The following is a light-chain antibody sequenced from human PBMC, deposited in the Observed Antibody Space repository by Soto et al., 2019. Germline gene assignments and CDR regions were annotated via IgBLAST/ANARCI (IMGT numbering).Light chain of an antibody. CDR3: QQSDRIPST. Sequence: DIQMTQSPSSLSASVGDRVTITCRASQNINSDLNWYQQKPGKAPKLLMYSTSSLRSGVPSRFSGSGSGTDFNLTISTLQPEDFATYYCQQSDRIPSTFGQGTRREIK. J-gene: IGKJ5*01. V-gene: IGKV1-39*01. CDR2: STS. CDR1: QNINSD.